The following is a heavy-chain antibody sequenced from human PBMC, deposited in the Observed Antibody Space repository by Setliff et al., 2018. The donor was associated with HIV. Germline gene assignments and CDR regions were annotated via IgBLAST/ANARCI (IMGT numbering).Heavy chain of an antibody. CDR3: GRGPRAASSGYFKD. CDR2: VYYGPDT. Sequence: SATLSLTCTVSGASITDGNYYWSWIRQPPGKGLEWIGYVYYGPDTYYNPSLESRLTISMDTTNNQFSLMLTSVTVADTATYFCGRGPRAASSGYFKDWGQGTLVTVSS. CDR1: GASITDGNYY. D-gene: IGHD6-13*01. J-gene: IGHJ1*01. V-gene: IGHV4-30-4*01.